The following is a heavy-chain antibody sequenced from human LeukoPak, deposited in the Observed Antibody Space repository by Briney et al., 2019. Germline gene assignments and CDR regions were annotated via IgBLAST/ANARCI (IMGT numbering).Heavy chain of an antibody. D-gene: IGHD2-2*01. Sequence: PSETLSLTCTVSGGSISSSSYYWGWIRQPPGKGLERIGSIYYSGSTYYNLSLKSRVTISVDTSKNQFSLKLSSVTAADTAVYYCARHSRGYYYYMDVWGKGTTVTVSS. J-gene: IGHJ6*03. CDR1: GGSISSSSYY. CDR2: IYYSGST. V-gene: IGHV4-39*01. CDR3: ARHSRGYYYYMDV.